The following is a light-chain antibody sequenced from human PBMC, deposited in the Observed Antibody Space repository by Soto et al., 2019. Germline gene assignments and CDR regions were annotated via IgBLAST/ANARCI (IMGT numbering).Light chain of an antibody. V-gene: IGLV2-11*01. Sequence: QSALTQPRSVSGSPGQSVTISCTGTSSDVGGYSYVSWYQHHPGKVPKLMIYDVSQRPSGVPDRFSGSKSGNTASLTISGLQAEDEADYYCCSYVGTYSVVFGGGTQLTVL. CDR2: DVS. CDR1: SSDVGGYSY. J-gene: IGLJ2*01. CDR3: CSYVGTYSVV.